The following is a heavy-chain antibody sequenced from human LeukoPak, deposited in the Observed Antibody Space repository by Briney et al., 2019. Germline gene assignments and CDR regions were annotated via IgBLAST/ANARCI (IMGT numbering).Heavy chain of an antibody. D-gene: IGHD6-6*01. V-gene: IGHV4-34*01. CDR1: GGSFSGYY. J-gene: IGHJ4*02. CDR2: INHSGST. Sequence: SETLSLTCAVYGGSFSGYYWSWIRQPPGKGLEWIGEINHSGSTNYNPSLKSRVTISVDTSKNQFSLKLSSVTAADTAVYYCAGGLIAARPPLGYWGQGTLVTVSS. CDR3: AGGLIAARPPLGY.